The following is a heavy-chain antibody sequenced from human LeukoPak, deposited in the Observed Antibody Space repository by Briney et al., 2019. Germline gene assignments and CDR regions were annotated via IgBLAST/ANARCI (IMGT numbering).Heavy chain of an antibody. J-gene: IGHJ3*02. Sequence: GGSLRLSCAASGFTFSSYGMHWVRQAPGKGLEWVAVIWYDGSNKYYADSVKGRFTISRDNSKNTLYLQTYSLRAEDTAVYYCARESAVAGRGAFDIWGQGTMVTVSS. CDR3: ARESAVAGRGAFDI. CDR2: IWYDGSNK. V-gene: IGHV3-33*01. CDR1: GFTFSSYG. D-gene: IGHD6-19*01.